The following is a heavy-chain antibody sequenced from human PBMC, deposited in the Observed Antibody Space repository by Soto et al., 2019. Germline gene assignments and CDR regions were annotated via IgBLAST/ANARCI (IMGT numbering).Heavy chain of an antibody. CDR1: GGSISSYY. D-gene: IGHD4-17*01. J-gene: IGHJ6*03. V-gene: IGHV4-59*01. CDR2: IYYSGST. Sequence: PSETLSLTCTVSGGSISSYYWSWIRQPPGKGLEWIGYIYYSGSTNYNPSLKSRVTISVDTSKNQFSLKLSSVTAADTAVYYCARGRYGDYDYYYYMDVWGKGTTVTVSS. CDR3: ARGRYGDYDYYYYMDV.